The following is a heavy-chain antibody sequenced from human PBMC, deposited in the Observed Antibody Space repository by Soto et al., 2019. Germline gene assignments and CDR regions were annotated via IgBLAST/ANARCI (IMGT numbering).Heavy chain of an antibody. CDR3: ARTGYSGSYRLGEDY. J-gene: IGHJ4*02. V-gene: IGHV1-69*01. CDR1: GGTFSSYA. D-gene: IGHD1-26*01. Sequence: QVQLVQSGAEVKKPGSSVKVSCKASGGTFSSYAISWVRQAPGQGLEWMGGIIPIFGTANYAQKFQGRVTITADESTSTGYMELSSLRSEDTAVYYCARTGYSGSYRLGEDYWGQGTLVTVSS. CDR2: IIPIFGTA.